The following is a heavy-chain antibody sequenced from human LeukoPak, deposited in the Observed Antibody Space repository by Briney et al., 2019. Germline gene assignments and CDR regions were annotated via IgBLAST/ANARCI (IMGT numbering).Heavy chain of an antibody. D-gene: IGHD3-22*01. CDR3: ARILYYYDSSGSLGAFDI. Sequence: PSETLSLTCTVSGGSISSGDYYWSWIRQPPGKGLEWIGYIYYSGSTYYNPSLKSRVTISVDTSKNQFSLKLSSVTAADTAVYYCARILYYYDSSGSLGAFDIWGRGTMVTVSS. CDR2: IYYSGST. J-gene: IGHJ3*02. CDR1: GGSISSGDYY. V-gene: IGHV4-30-4*08.